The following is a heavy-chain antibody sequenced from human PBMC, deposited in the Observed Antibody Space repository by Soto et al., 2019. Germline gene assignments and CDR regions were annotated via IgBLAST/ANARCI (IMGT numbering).Heavy chain of an antibody. J-gene: IGHJ4*02. CDR3: VRTSHYGSGSWNFDS. D-gene: IGHD3-10*01. CDR1: GFTLSDHY. CDR2: TRNKANSYTT. Sequence: EVQLVESGGGLVQPGGSLRLSCAGFGFTLSDHYMDWVRQAPGKGLEWVGRTRNKANSYTTEYAASVKGRFIVSGDASLNSVYLQMNSLTTEDTAVYYCVRTSHYGSGSWNFDSWGQGTLVIVSS. V-gene: IGHV3-72*01.